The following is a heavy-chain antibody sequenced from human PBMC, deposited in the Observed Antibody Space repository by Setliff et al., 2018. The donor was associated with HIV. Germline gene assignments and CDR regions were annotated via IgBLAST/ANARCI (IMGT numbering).Heavy chain of an antibody. CDR2: IRGIGYGGTA. J-gene: IGHJ4*02. Sequence: LRLSCTTSGFTFVDYGLTWVRQAPGRGLEWLAFIRGIGYGGTADYAASVKGRFTISRDDSKSIAYLQMNSLKTEDTAVYYCTREEDYYYDSSGYPFDYWGQGTLVTVSS. D-gene: IGHD3-22*01. CDR3: TREEDYYYDSSGYPFDY. CDR1: GFTFVDYG. V-gene: IGHV3-49*04.